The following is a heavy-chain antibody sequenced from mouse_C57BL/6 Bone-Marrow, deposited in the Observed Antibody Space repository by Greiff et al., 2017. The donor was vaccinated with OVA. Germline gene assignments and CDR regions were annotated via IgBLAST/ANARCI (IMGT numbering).Heavy chain of an antibody. J-gene: IGHJ3*01. V-gene: IGHV3-6*01. CDR2: ISYDGSN. Sequence: EVKLMESGPGLVKPSQSLSLTCSVTGYSITSGYYWNWIRQFPGNKLEWMGYISYDGSNNYNPSLKNRISITRDTSKNQFFLKLNSVTTEDTATYYCARVRNYEGFAYWGQGTLVTVSA. D-gene: IGHD2-1*01. CDR3: ARVRNYEGFAY. CDR1: GYSITSGYY.